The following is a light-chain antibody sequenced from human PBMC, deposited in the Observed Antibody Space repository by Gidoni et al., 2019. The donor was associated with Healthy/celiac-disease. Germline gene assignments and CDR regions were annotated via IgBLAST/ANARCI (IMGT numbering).Light chain of an antibody. CDR2: DAS. V-gene: IGKV1-33*01. J-gene: IGKJ5*01. Sequence: DIQMTQSPSSLSASVGDRVTITCQASQDISNNLNWYQQKPGKAPKLLIYDASNLETGVPSRLSRSGAGTDFTFTISSLQPEDIATYYCQQYDNRPSITFGQGTRLEIK. CDR3: QQYDNRPSIT. CDR1: QDISNN.